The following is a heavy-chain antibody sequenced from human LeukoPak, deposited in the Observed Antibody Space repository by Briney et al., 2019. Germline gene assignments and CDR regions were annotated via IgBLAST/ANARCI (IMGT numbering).Heavy chain of an antibody. J-gene: IGHJ4*02. CDR1: GGSISSSSYY. CDR2: IYYSGST. V-gene: IGHV4-39*01. CDR3: ARIEVGATSIDY. Sequence: SSETLSLTCTVSGGSISSSSYYWGWIRQPPGKGLEWIGSIYYSGSTYYNPSLKSRVTISVDTSKNQFSLKLSSVTAADTAVYYCARIEVGATSIDYWGQGTLVTVSS. D-gene: IGHD1-26*01.